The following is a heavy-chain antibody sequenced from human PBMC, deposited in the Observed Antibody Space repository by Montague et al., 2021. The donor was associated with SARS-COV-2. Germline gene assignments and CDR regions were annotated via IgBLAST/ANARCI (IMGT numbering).Heavy chain of an antibody. J-gene: IGHJ1*01. CDR2: ISRSSRTI. CDR3: ADYGDTEPFQH. CDR1: GFTFGSYS. Sequence: SLRLSCAASGFTFGSYSMNWVRQAPGKGLEWVSYISRSSRTIYYADFVKGRITIYRDNAKNSLYLQMNSLRAEDTSVYYCADYGDTEPFQHWGQGTLVTVSS. D-gene: IGHD4-17*01. V-gene: IGHV3-48*04.